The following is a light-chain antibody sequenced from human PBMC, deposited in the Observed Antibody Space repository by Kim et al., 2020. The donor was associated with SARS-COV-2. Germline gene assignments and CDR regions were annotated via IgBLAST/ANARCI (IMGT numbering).Light chain of an antibody. CDR3: QQYNNWPPWT. CDR1: QSVSSN. J-gene: IGKJ1*01. V-gene: IGKV3-15*01. Sequence: SPVERATLSCRASQSVSSNLAWYQQKPGQAPRLLIYGASTRATGIPARFSGSVSGTEFTLTISSLQSEDFAVYYCQQYNNWPPWTFGQGTKVDIK. CDR2: GAS.